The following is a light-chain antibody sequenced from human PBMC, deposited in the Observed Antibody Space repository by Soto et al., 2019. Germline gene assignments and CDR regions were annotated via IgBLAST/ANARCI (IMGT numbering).Light chain of an antibody. J-gene: IGLJ1*01. V-gene: IGLV2-14*01. Sequence: ALTQPASVSGSPGQSITISCTGTSSDVGGYNYVSWYQQHPGKAPKLMIYEVSNRPSGVSNRFSGSKSGNTASLTISGLQAEDEADYYCSSYTSSSLYVFGTGTKVTVL. CDR2: EVS. CDR3: SSYTSSSLYV. CDR1: SSDVGGYNY.